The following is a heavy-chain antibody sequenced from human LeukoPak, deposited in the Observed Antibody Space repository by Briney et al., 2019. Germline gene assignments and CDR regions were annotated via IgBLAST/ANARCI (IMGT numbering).Heavy chain of an antibody. J-gene: IGHJ4*02. CDR3: AKGRMTTDY. Sequence: GGSLRLSCAASGFTFSGYAMSWVRQAPGKGLEWLSSISGSGYSTYYADSLKGRFTISRDNSNNTLYLQMNSLRAEDTAVYYCAKGRMTTDYWGQGTLVTVSS. D-gene: IGHD4-17*01. CDR1: GFTFSGYA. V-gene: IGHV3-23*01. CDR2: ISGSGYST.